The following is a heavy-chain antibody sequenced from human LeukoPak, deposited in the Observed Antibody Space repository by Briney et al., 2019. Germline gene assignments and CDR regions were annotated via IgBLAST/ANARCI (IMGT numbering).Heavy chain of an antibody. Sequence: GGSLRLSCAASGFTFSSYEMNWARQAPGKGLEWVSYISSSGSTIYYADSVKGRFTISRDNAKNSLYLQMNSLRAEDTAVYYCARVPRYCSSTSCLYYYYMGVWGKGTTVTVSS. J-gene: IGHJ6*03. CDR3: ARVPRYCSSTSCLYYYYMGV. CDR1: GFTFSSYE. V-gene: IGHV3-48*03. CDR2: ISSSGSTI. D-gene: IGHD2-2*01.